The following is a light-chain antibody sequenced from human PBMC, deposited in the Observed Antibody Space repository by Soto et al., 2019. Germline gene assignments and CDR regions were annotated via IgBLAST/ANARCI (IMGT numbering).Light chain of an antibody. CDR3: QNYYSVPLT. J-gene: IGKJ4*01. Sequence: DIQMTQSPSSLSASVGDRVTITCRASQGISDHLAWYQQKPGKPPKFLIYAASTLQSGVPSRFSGSGSGTDYTLTINSLQPEDVAAYYRQNYYSVPLTFGGGTRVEI. CDR2: AAS. V-gene: IGKV1-27*01. CDR1: QGISDH.